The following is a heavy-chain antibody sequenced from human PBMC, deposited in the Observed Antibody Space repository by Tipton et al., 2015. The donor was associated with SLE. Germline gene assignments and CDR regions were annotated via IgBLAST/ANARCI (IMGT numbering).Heavy chain of an antibody. J-gene: IGHJ4*02. D-gene: IGHD6-13*01. Sequence: SLRLSCAASGFTFNSYSMNWVRQAPGKGLEWVSSISSTSNYIYYADSVKGRFTISRDNAKNSLSLQMNSLRAEDTAVYYCARDWTIVAAAPYFDHWGQGTLVTVSS. CDR3: ARDWTIVAAAPYFDH. V-gene: IGHV3-21*01. CDR1: GFTFNSYS. CDR2: ISSTSNYI.